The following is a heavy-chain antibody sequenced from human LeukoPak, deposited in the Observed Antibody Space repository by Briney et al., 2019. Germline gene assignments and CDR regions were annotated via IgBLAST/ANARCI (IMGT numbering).Heavy chain of an antibody. V-gene: IGHV4-59*01. Sequence: SETLSLTCTVSGGSISSYYWSWIRQPPGKGLEWIGYIYYSGSTNYNPSLKSRVTISVDTSKNQFSLKLSSVTAADTAVYYCARGANWFDPWGQGTLVTVSS. CDR2: IYYSGST. J-gene: IGHJ5*02. CDR3: ARGANWFDP. CDR1: GGSISSYY.